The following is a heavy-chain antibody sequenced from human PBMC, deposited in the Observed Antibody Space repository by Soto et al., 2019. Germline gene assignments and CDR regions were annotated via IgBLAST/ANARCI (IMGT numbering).Heavy chain of an antibody. Sequence: AASVKVSCKASGNTFTTFGVTWVRQAPGQGLEWMGWISAYTDDPNYAQKFQGRVTMTIDTSTSTAYLDLRSLTSDDTAVYYCARVIPGAEAWFDPWGQGTLVTVSS. J-gene: IGHJ5*02. CDR1: GNTFTTFG. CDR3: ARVIPGAEAWFDP. D-gene: IGHD2-2*01. V-gene: IGHV1-18*01. CDR2: ISAYTDDP.